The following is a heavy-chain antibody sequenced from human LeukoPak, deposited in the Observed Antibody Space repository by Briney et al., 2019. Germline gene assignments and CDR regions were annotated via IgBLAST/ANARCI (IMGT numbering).Heavy chain of an antibody. Sequence: GGSLRLSCAASGFTVSGNYMSWVRQAPGKGLEWVSVIYSGGSTYYADSVKGRFTISRDNSKNTLYLQMNSLRAEDTAVYYCARDRSPYSSGLDYWGQGTLVTVSS. CDR3: ARDRSPYSSGLDY. J-gene: IGHJ4*02. CDR2: IYSGGST. CDR1: GFTVSGNY. D-gene: IGHD6-19*01. V-gene: IGHV3-66*01.